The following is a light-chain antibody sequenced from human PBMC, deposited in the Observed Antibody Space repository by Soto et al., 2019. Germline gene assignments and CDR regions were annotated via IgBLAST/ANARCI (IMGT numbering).Light chain of an antibody. CDR3: QQYINWPQRT. V-gene: IGKV3-15*01. Sequence: EIVMTQSPATLSVSPGERATLSCRASQSVSSNLAWYQQKPGQAPRLLIYGASTRATGIPARFSGSGSGTEFTLTISSLQSEDFAVYYCQQYINWPQRTFGQGTKVEIK. CDR2: GAS. CDR1: QSVSSN. J-gene: IGKJ1*01.